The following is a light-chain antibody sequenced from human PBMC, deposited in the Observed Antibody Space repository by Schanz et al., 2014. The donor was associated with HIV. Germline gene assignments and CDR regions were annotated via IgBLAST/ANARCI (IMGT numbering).Light chain of an antibody. V-gene: IGKV3-20*01. Sequence: EIVLTQSPGTLSLSPGERATLSCRASQSVSSSYLAWYQQKPGQAPRLLIYGASSRATGIPDRFSGSGSGTDFTLTISSLEPDDFAVYYCHHYGDSRGTFGGGTEVDI. J-gene: IGKJ4*02. CDR2: GAS. CDR1: QSVSSSY. CDR3: HHYGDSRGT.